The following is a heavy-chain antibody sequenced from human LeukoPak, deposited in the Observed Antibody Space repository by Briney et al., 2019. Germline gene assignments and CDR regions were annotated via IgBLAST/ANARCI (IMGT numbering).Heavy chain of an antibody. Sequence: GGSLRLSCAASGFTFSSYGMSWVRQAPGKGLEWVSAISGSGGSTYYADSVKGRFTISRDNSKNTLYLQMNSLRADDTAVYYCAKISGGIVAGGRYYFDYWGQGTLVTVSS. CDR1: GFTFSSYG. CDR2: ISGSGGST. D-gene: IGHD6-25*01. V-gene: IGHV3-23*01. CDR3: AKISGGIVAGGRYYFDY. J-gene: IGHJ4*02.